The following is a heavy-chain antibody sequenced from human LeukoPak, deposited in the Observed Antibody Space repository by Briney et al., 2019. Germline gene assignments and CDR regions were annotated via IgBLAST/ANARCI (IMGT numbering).Heavy chain of an antibody. CDR3: HIGYCSSTSCYSDAFDI. D-gene: IGHD2-2*01. CDR2: IYRSGST. CDR1: GYSISSGYY. J-gene: IGHJ3*02. Sequence: SETLSLTCTVSGYSISSGYYWGWIRQPPGKGLEWIGSIYRSGSTYYNPSLKSRVTISVDTSKNQFSLKLSSATAADTAVYYCHIGYCSSTSCYSDAFDIWGQGTMVTVSS. V-gene: IGHV4-38-2*02.